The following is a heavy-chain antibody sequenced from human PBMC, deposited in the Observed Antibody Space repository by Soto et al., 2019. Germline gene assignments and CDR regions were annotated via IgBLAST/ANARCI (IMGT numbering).Heavy chain of an antibody. Sequence: QVQLQESGPGLVKPSQTLSLTCTVSGGSISSGGYYWSWIRQHPGKGLEWIGYIYYSGSTYYNPSLKSRVTIAVATSKNPSPLKLSSVAAADTAVYYCARSPIGAPSDYWPQGTLVTVSS. V-gene: IGHV4-31*03. CDR3: ARSPIGAPSDY. CDR2: IYYSGST. CDR1: GGSISSGGYY. J-gene: IGHJ4*02.